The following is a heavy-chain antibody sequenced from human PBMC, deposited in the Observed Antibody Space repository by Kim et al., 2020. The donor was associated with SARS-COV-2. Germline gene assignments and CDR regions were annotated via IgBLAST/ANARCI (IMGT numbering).Heavy chain of an antibody. CDR2: INPYNGHT. CDR3: ARDVFPDS. V-gene: IGHV1-18*01. J-gene: IGHJ4*02. Sequence: ASVKVSCKASGYTFTNYHVTWVRQAPGQGLEWMGWINPYNGHTKYAQRIQDRITLTADTSTSTAYMELRGLRSDDTAVYFCARDVFPDSWGQGTLVAVSS. CDR1: GYTFTNYH.